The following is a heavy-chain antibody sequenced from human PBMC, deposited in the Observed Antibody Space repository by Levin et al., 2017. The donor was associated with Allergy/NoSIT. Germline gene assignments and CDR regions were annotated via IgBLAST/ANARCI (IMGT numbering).Heavy chain of an antibody. CDR2: ISPTGSTI. D-gene: IGHD5-12*01. J-gene: IGHJ4*02. Sequence: GESLKISCAASGFTFSDYYMSWIRQAPGRGLEWFSYISPTGSTIYYADSVRGRFTISRDNAKNSLYLQMNSLRAEDTAGYYCARPYSDFEPHFEYWGQGTLVTVSS. CDR1: GFTFSDYY. CDR3: ARPYSDFEPHFEY. V-gene: IGHV3-11*01.